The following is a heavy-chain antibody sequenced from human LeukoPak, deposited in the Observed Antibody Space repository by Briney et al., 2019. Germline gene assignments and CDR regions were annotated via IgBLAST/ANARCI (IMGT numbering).Heavy chain of an antibody. V-gene: IGHV3-53*01. CDR3: ASDYYDRSQY. Sequence: SGGSLRLSCAASGFTVSSNYMSWVRQAPGKGLEWVSVIYSGGSTDYADSVKGRFTISRDNAKNSLYLQMNNLRAEDTAVYYCASDYYDRSQYWGQGTLVTVSS. J-gene: IGHJ4*02. CDR2: IYSGGST. D-gene: IGHD3-22*01. CDR1: GFTVSSNY.